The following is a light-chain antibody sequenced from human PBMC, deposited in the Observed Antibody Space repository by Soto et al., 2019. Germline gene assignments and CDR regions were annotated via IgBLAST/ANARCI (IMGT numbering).Light chain of an antibody. CDR2: DAS. V-gene: IGKV1-5*01. J-gene: IGKJ5*01. Sequence: DIQMTQSPSTLSGSVGDRVTITCRASQTISSWLAWYQQKPGKAPKLLIYDASILQRGVPSRFSGSGSGTHFILTISNLQPEDFATYYCQQFNSLFGQGTRLEI. CDR1: QTISSW. CDR3: QQFNSL.